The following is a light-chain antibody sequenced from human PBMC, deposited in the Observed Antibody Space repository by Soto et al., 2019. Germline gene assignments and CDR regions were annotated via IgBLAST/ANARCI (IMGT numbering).Light chain of an antibody. CDR2: VGTGGIVG. CDR1: SGYRNYK. V-gene: IGLV9-49*01. Sequence: QAVVTQPPSASASLGASVTLTGTLRSGYRNYKVDWYQERPGKGPRFVMRVGTGGIVGSKGDGIPDRFSVLGSGLNRYLTIKNSQEEDESDYYCGADHGSGSNFVLFGGGTKLTVI. J-gene: IGLJ2*01. CDR3: GADHGSGSNFVL.